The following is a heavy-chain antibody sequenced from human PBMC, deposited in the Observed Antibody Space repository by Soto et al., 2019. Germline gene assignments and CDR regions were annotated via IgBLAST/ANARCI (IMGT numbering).Heavy chain of an antibody. J-gene: IGHJ4*02. V-gene: IGHV3-66*04. CDR2: IYSGGST. Sequence: PGGSLRLSCAASGFTFSGYSVNWVRQAPGKGLEWVSVIYSGGSTYYADSVKGRFTISRDNSKNTLYLQMNSLRAEDTAVYYCASQGWSGYYTLDYWGQGTLVTVSS. D-gene: IGHD3-3*01. CDR1: GFTFSGYS. CDR3: ASQGWSGYYTLDY.